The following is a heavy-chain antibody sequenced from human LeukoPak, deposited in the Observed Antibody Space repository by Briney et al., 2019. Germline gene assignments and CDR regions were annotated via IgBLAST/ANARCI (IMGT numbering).Heavy chain of an antibody. J-gene: IGHJ4*02. D-gene: IGHD3-22*01. CDR3: AKYAGAGAYDRHNEFDS. Sequence: GGSLRLSCAASGFTFSSYGMHWLRQAPGKGLEWVAVVAYDGSNKYPADSLKGRFTISRDNSKNTLFLEMNSLRPEDAAVYYCAKYAGAGAYDRHNEFDSWGQGTLVTVSS. CDR2: VAYDGSNK. CDR1: GFTFSSYG. V-gene: IGHV3-30*19.